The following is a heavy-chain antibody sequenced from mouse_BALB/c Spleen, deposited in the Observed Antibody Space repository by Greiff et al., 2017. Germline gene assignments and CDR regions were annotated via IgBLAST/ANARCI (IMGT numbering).Heavy chain of an antibody. J-gene: IGHJ4*01. CDR2: ISSGSSTI. D-gene: IGHD2-14*01. CDR3: ARSNYRYEDAMDY. Sequence: EVHLVESGGGLVQPGGSRKLSCAASGFTFSSFGMHWVRQAPEKGLEWVAYISSGSSTIYYADTVKGRFTISRDNPKNTLFLQMTSLRSEDTAMYYCARSNYRYEDAMDYWGQGTSVTVSS. V-gene: IGHV5-17*02. CDR1: GFTFSSFG.